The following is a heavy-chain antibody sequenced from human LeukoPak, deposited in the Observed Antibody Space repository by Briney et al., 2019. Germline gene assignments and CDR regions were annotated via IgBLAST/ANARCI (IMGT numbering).Heavy chain of an antibody. CDR2: TYYRSKWYN. D-gene: IGHD3-3*01. J-gene: IGHJ4*02. CDR1: GDSISNIDVA. Sequence: SQTLSLTCAISGDSISNIDVAWNWIRQSPSRGLEWLGRTYYRSKWYNDSAISVKTRITINPDTSKNQFSLQLISVTPEDTAVYYCARSYDFWSGFDYWGQGTLVTVSS. CDR3: ARSYDFWSGFDY. V-gene: IGHV6-1*01.